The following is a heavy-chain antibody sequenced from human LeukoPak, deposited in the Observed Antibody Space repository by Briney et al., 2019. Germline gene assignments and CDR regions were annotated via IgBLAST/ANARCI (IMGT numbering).Heavy chain of an antibody. V-gene: IGHV1-2*02. D-gene: IGHD6-19*01. CDR1: GYTFTGYY. J-gene: IGHJ4*02. Sequence: ASVKVSCKASGYTFTGYYMHWVRQAPGQGLEWTGWINPNSGGTNYAQKFQGRVTMTRDTSISTAYMELSRLRSDDTAVYYCARGQWLASYFDYWGQGTLVTVSS. CDR2: INPNSGGT. CDR3: ARGQWLASYFDY.